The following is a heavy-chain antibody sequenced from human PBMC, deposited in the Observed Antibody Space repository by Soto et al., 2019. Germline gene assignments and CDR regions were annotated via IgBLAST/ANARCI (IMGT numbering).Heavy chain of an antibody. J-gene: IGHJ5*02. D-gene: IGHD2-15*01. CDR3: AREGPPDIAWFDP. CDR2: GSA. CDR1: GGTFSIYT. Sequence: QVQLVQSGAEVKKPGSSVKVSCKASGGTFSIYTISWVRQAPGQGLEWMVGSANSAQKFQGRLTVTADESTSTVYWELSSLTSEDTAVYYCAREGPPDIAWFDPWGQGTLVSVSS. V-gene: IGHV1-69*01.